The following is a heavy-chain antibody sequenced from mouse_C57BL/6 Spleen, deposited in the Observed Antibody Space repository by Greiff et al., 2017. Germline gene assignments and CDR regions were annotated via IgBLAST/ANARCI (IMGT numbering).Heavy chain of an antibody. CDR1: GFNIKNTY. J-gene: IGHJ1*03. CDR2: IDPANGNT. CDR3: ASPYDYDVWYFDV. Sequence: EVQLQQSVAELMRPGASVKLSCTASGFNIKNTYMHWVKQRPEQGLEWIGRIDPANGNTKYAPKFQGKATITADTSSNTAYLQLSSLTSEDTAIYYCASPYDYDVWYFDVWGTGTTVTVSS. V-gene: IGHV14-3*01. D-gene: IGHD2-4*01.